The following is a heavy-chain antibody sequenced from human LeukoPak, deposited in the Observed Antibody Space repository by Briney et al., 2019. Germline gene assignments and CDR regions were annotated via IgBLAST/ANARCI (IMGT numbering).Heavy chain of an antibody. CDR2: IYTSGST. D-gene: IGHD4-23*01. J-gene: IGHJ4*02. V-gene: IGHV4-61*02. Sequence: SQTLSLTCTVSGGSISSGSYYWSWIRQPAGKGLEWIGRIYTSGSTNYNPSLKSRVTISVDTSKNQFSLKLSSVTATDTAVYYCARAGVGGKDYWGQGTLVTVSS. CDR3: ARAGVGGKDY. CDR1: GGSISSGSYY.